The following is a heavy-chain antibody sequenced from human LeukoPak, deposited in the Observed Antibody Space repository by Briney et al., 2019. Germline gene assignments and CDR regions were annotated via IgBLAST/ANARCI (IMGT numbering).Heavy chain of an antibody. D-gene: IGHD5-12*01. J-gene: IGHJ4*02. CDR2: XXXSGSYI. V-gene: IGHV3-21*01. CDR1: GFTFSXXX. Sequence: PGGSLRLSCAASGFTFSXXXXXXVRQAXGXXXXXXXXXXXSGSYIXXXXSVXXXXXXSRDNAKNSLYLQMNSLRAEDTAVYYCARDFGGYDPSGGSGFDYWGQGTLVTVSS. CDR3: ARDFGGYDPSGGSGFDY.